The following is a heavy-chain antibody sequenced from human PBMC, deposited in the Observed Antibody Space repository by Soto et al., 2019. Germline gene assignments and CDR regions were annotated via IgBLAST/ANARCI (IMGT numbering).Heavy chain of an antibody. V-gene: IGHV3-23*01. CDR1: GFTFSSYA. J-gene: IGHJ4*02. CDR3: AKDHQWLDFDY. CDR2: ISGSGGST. Sequence: GGSLRLSCAASGFTFSSYAMNWVRQAPGKGLEWVSVISGSGGSTYYADSVKGRFTISRDNSKNTLYLQMNSLRAEDTAVYYCAKDHQWLDFDYWGQGTLVTVSS. D-gene: IGHD6-19*01.